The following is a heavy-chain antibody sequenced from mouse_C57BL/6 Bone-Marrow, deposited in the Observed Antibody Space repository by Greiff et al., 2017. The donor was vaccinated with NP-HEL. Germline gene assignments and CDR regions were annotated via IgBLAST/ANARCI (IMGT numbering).Heavy chain of an antibody. Sequence: DVKLQESGPGLVKPSQSLSLTCSVTGYSITSGYYWNWIRQFPGNKLEWMGYKSYDGSNNYNPSLKNRISITRDTSKNQFFLKLNSVTTEDTATYYCARGGPTTVVVDYWGQGTTLTVSS. J-gene: IGHJ2*01. CDR3: ARGGPTTVVVDY. D-gene: IGHD1-1*01. CDR1: GYSITSGYY. V-gene: IGHV3-6*01. CDR2: KSYDGSN.